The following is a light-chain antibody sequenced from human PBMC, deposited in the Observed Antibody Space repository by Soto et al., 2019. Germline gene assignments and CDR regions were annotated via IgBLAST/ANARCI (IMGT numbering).Light chain of an antibody. CDR3: AAWDGSLNGWV. CDR1: SSNIGSNT. CDR2: SND. Sequence: QSVLTQAPSASATPGQRVTISCSGSSSNIGSNTVSWYQQVPGTAPKLLIYSNDQRPSGVPDRFSGSKSGTSASLAIGGLQSEDEADYYCAAWDGSLNGWVFGGGTKVTVL. J-gene: IGLJ2*01. V-gene: IGLV1-44*01.